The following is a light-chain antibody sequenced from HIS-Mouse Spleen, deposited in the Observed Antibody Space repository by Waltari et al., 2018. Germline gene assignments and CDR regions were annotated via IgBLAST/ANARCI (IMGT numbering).Light chain of an antibody. J-gene: IGLJ2*01. Sequence: QSVLTQPPSASGTPGQRVPLSCSGSSSNIGSNTANWYQQLPGTAPKLLIYSNNQRPSGVPDRFSGSKSGTSASLAISGLQSEDEADYYCAAWDDSLNGPVFGGGTKLTVL. CDR1: SSNIGSNT. V-gene: IGLV1-44*01. CDR3: AAWDDSLNGPV. CDR2: SNN.